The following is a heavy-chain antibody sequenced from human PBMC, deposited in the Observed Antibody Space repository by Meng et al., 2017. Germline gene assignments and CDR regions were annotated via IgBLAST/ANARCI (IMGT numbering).Heavy chain of an antibody. CDR2: IIPIFGTA. CDR3: ARHYYYDSSGYYSTWYFDL. J-gene: IGHJ2*01. CDR1: GGTFSSYA. Sequence: VQWVQAGAAVKKPGPSVKVSCKASGGTFSSYAISWVRQAPGQGLEWMGGIIPIFGTANYAQKFQGRVTITADESTSTAYMELSSLRSEDTAVYYCARHYYYDSSGYYSTWYFDLWGRGTLVTVSS. D-gene: IGHD3-22*01. V-gene: IGHV1-69*01.